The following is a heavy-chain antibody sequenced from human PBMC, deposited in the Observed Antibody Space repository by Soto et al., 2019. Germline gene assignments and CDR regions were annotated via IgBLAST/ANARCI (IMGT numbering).Heavy chain of an antibody. CDR3: ARERGSGWTFDY. D-gene: IGHD6-19*01. CDR1: GFTFSTYS. Sequence: EVQLVESEGDLVQRGGSLRLSCAASGFTFSTYSMNWVRQAPGKGLEWVSSISSSSTIYYADSVKGRFTISRDNVQNSLYLQMHSLRAEDTAVYYCARERGSGWTFDYWGQGTLVTVSS. J-gene: IGHJ4*02. V-gene: IGHV3-48*01. CDR2: ISSSSTI.